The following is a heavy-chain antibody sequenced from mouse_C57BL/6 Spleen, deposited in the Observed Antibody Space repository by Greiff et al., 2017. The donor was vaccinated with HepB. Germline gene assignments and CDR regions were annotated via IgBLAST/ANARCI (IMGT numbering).Heavy chain of an antibody. D-gene: IGHD2-4*01. V-gene: IGHV5-4*01. J-gene: IGHJ4*01. CDR2: ISDGGSYT. CDR3: ARDYDYDEGAMDY. CDR1: GFTFSSYA. Sequence: DVMLVESGGGLVKPGGSLKLSCAASGFTFSSYAMSWVRQTPEKRLEWVATISDGGSYTYYPDNVKGRFTISRDNAKNNLYLQMSHLKSEDTAMYYCARDYDYDEGAMDYWGQGTSVTVSS.